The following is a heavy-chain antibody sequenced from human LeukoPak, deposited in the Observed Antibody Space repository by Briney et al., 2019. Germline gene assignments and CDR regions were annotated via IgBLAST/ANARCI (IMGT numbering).Heavy chain of an antibody. D-gene: IGHD2-8*02. Sequence: GGSLRLSCVASGFTFSDYGFHWVRQAPGKGLEWVAVISYDGSNKYYADSVKGRFTISRDNSKNTLYLQMNSLRAEDTAIYYCATYRQVLLPFESWGQGTLVTVSS. V-gene: IGHV3-33*05. CDR3: ATYRQVLLPFES. CDR2: ISYDGSNK. J-gene: IGHJ4*02. CDR1: GFTFSDYG.